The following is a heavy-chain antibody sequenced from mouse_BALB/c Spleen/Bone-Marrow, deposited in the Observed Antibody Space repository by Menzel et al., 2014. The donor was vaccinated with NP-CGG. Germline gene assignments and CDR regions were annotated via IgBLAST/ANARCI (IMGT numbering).Heavy chain of an antibody. CDR1: GYTFTDYA. CDR3: ARSGGYDYFDY. V-gene: IGHV1S137*01. CDR2: ISTYYGDA. D-gene: IGHD2-2*01. Sequence: VQLQQSGAELVRPGVSVKISCKGSGYTFTDYAMHWVKQSHAKSLEWIGVISTYYGDASYNQKFKGKATMSVDKSSSTAYMELARLTSEDSATYYCARSGGYDYFDYWGQGTTLTVSS. J-gene: IGHJ2*01.